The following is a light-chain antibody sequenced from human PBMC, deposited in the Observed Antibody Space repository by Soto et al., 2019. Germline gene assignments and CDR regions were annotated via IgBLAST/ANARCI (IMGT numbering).Light chain of an antibody. CDR1: QFVSSR. V-gene: IGKV3-15*01. Sequence: EIVVTQSPATLSGSPGERVTLSCRASQFVSSRLAWYQQRPGQVPRLLIYDTSTRAPGISARFSGSGSGTEFTRASNPLQSAEFACDFCQEYLQWPPEMVGPGTKVDIK. CDR3: QEYLQWPPEM. CDR2: DTS. J-gene: IGKJ1*01.